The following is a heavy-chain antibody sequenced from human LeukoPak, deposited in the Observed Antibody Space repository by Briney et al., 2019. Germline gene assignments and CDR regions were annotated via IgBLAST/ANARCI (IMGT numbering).Heavy chain of an antibody. CDR3: AKDWAIAGSYYCMDV. CDR2: IRYDGSNK. Sequence: GGSLRLSCAASGFTFDDYAMHWVRQAPGKGLEWVAFIRYDGSNKYYADSVKGRFTISRDNSKNTLYLQMNSLRAEDTAVYYCAKDWAIAGSYYCMDVWGKGTTVTISS. CDR1: GFTFDDYA. V-gene: IGHV3-30*02. J-gene: IGHJ6*03. D-gene: IGHD2-2*01.